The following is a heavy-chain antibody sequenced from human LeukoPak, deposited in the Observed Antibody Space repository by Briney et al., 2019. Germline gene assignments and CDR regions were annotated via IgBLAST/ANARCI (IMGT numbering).Heavy chain of an antibody. V-gene: IGHV4-61*02. CDR3: ARGSPLKYCSGGSCLLY. CDR1: GGSISSGSYY. D-gene: IGHD2-15*01. Sequence: SETLSLTCTVSGGSISSGSYYWSWIRQPAGKGLEWIGRIYTSGSTNYNPSLKSRATISVDTSKNQFSLKLSSVTAADTAVYYCARGSPLKYCSGGSCLLYWGQGTLVTVSS. CDR2: IYTSGST. J-gene: IGHJ4*02.